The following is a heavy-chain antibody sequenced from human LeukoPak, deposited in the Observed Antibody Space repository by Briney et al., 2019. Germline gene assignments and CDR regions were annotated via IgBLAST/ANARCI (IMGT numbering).Heavy chain of an antibody. CDR1: GYTIISYA. V-gene: IGHV1-3*01. J-gene: IGHJ6*02. D-gene: IGHD3-10*01. Sequence: ASVKVSCKASGYTIISYAMHWVRQAPGQRLEWMGWINAGNGNTKYSQKFQGRVTITRDTSASTAYMELSSLRSEDTAVYYCARTPGDENGMDVWGQGITVTVSS. CDR3: ARTPGDENGMDV. CDR2: INAGNGNT.